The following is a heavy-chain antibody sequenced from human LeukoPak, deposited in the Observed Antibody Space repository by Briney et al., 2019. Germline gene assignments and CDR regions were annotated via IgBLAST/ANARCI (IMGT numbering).Heavy chain of an antibody. V-gene: IGHV3-48*03. Sequence: GGSLRLSCAASGFTFSIYEMNWVPQAPEKGLEWVSYISSSGSTIYYADSVKGRFTISRDNAENSLYLQMSSLRAEDTAVYYCARESWATDYWGQGTLVTVSS. CDR3: ARESWATDY. D-gene: IGHD3-10*01. J-gene: IGHJ4*02. CDR1: GFTFSIYE. CDR2: ISSSGSTI.